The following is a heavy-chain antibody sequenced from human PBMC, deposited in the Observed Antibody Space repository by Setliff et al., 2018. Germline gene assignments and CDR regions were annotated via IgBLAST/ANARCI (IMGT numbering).Heavy chain of an antibody. Sequence: SETLSLTCTVSGGSISSRSYYWGWIRQPPGKGLEWIGSIYHSGSSYYNPSLRSRVTISVDTSKNQFSLILRSVTAADTAVYYCATRTFAVIPHSGLGLDYFYGMDVWGRGTTVTVS. D-gene: IGHD2-21*01. V-gene: IGHV4-39*07. CDR2: IYHSGSS. CDR3: ATRTFAVIPHSGLGLDYFYGMDV. CDR1: GGSISSRSYY. J-gene: IGHJ6*02.